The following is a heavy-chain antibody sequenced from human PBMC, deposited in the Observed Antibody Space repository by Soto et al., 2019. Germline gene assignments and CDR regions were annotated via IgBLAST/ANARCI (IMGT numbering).Heavy chain of an antibody. CDR2: ISGSGGST. CDR3: AKERTMIVVPLSDFGY. J-gene: IGHJ4*02. Sequence: PGGSLRLSCAASGFTFSSYAMSWVRQAPGKGLEWVSAISGSGGSTYYADSVKGRFTISRDNSKNTLYLQMNSLRAEDTAVYYCAKERTMIVVPLSDFGYRGQGTLVTVSS. V-gene: IGHV3-23*01. D-gene: IGHD3-22*01. CDR1: GFTFSSYA.